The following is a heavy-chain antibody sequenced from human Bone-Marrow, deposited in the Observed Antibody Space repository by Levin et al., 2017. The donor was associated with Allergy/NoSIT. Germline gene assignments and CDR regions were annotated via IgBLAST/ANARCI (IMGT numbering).Heavy chain of an antibody. D-gene: IGHD2-15*01. J-gene: IGHJ4*02. CDR1: GGSVSSVSSY. CDR3: AIENVAIGEYYFDS. Sequence: SETLSLTCTVSGGSVSSVSSYWNWIRQTPGQRLEWIGYVHYSGTTHYNPSLRSRLTMSLDTSKNQFSLKLSSVSAADSALYYCAIENVAIGEYYFDSWGQGTLVTVSS. CDR2: VHYSGTT. V-gene: IGHV4-61*01.